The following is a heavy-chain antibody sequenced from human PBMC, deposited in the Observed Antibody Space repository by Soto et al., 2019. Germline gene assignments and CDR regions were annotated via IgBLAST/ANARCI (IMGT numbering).Heavy chain of an antibody. V-gene: IGHV4-59*01. CDR2: IYYSGST. D-gene: IGHD2-15*01. Sequence: PSETLSLTCTVSGGSISSYYWSWIRQPPGKGLEWIGYIYYSGSTNYNPSLKSRVTISVDTSKNQFSLKLSSVTAADTAVSYCGSSLNRGFCYGPFSAFYYGGQEPLATVSP. J-gene: IGHJ4*02. CDR1: GGSISSYY. CDR3: GSSLNRGFCYGPFSAFYY.